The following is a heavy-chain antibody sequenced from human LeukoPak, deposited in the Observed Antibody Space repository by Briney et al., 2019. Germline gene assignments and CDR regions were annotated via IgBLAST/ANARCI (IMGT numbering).Heavy chain of an antibody. V-gene: IGHV3-30*02. CDR1: GFTFSTYG. CDR3: AKAGGSGSYFDAFDI. Sequence: PGGSLTLSCATSGFTFSTYGMHWVRQAPGKGLEWVAFIRYDGSNKYYADSVKGRFTISRDNSKNTQYLQMNSLRPEDTAVHYCAKAGGSGSYFDAFDIWGQGTMVTVSS. CDR2: IRYDGSNK. J-gene: IGHJ3*02. D-gene: IGHD1-26*01.